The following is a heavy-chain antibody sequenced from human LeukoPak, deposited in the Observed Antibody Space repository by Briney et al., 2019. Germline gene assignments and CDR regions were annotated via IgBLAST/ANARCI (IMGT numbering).Heavy chain of an antibody. Sequence: PGRSLRLSCAASGFTFSSYGMHWVRQAPGKGLEWVAVIWYDGSNKYYADSVKGRFTISRDNSKNTLYLQMNSLRAEDTAVYYCAKVGGWYEQYYCYYMDVWGKGTTVTVSS. J-gene: IGHJ6*03. V-gene: IGHV3-33*06. CDR1: GFTFSSYG. CDR3: AKVGGWYEQYYCYYMDV. CDR2: IWYDGSNK. D-gene: IGHD6-19*01.